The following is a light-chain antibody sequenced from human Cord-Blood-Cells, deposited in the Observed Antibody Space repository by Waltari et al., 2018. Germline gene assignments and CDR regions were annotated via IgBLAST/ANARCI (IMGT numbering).Light chain of an antibody. J-gene: IGKJ4*01. Sequence: AIRMTQSPSSLSASTGDRVTITCRAGQGISSYLAWYQQKPGKAPKLLIYAASTLQSGVPSRFSGSGSGTDVTLTISCLQSEDFATYYCQQYYSYPRTFGGGTKVEIK. CDR1: QGISSY. CDR2: AAS. CDR3: QQYYSYPRT. V-gene: IGKV1-8*01.